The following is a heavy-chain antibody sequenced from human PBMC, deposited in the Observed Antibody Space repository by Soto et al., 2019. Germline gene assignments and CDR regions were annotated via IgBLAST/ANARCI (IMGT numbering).Heavy chain of an antibody. J-gene: IGHJ4*01. CDR3: ARDQRIVGTTAY. V-gene: IGHV6-1*01. D-gene: IGHD5-12*01. CDR2: TYYRSRWYN. Sequence: SQNLSLTCVISGDSLSNNSAAWNWIRQSPSRGLEWLGRTYYRSRWYNHYAESVKSRITINPDTSKNQFSLHLTSVTPEDSAVYYCARDQRIVGTTAYWGQRTLVTVSS. CDR1: GDSLSNNSAA.